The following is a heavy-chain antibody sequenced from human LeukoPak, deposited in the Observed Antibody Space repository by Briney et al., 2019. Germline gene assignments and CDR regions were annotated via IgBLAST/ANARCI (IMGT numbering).Heavy chain of an antibody. CDR1: RFTFSSYA. CDR2: ISGSGGST. CDR3: AKDLVAGYDY. D-gene: IGHD6-19*01. J-gene: IGHJ4*02. V-gene: IGHV3-23*01. Sequence: QPGGSLSLSRAASRFTFSSYAMSGVRQAPGKGLEWVSAISGSGGSTYYADSVKGRFTISRDNSKNTLYLQMNSLRAEDTAVYYCAKDLVAGYDYWGQGTLVTVSS.